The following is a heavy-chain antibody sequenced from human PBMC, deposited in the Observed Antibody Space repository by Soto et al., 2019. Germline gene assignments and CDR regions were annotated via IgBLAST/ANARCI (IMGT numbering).Heavy chain of an antibody. CDR3: ARSSHLDYLSLHLDY. J-gene: IGHJ4*02. CDR1: GYTFTNYG. Sequence: GASVKVSCKASGYTFTNYGISWVRQAPGQGLQWMGWIRGYNGNTNYAQGLQGRVTMTTDTSTRTAYMELRSLRSDDTAVYYCARSSHLDYLSLHLDYWGQGTLVTLSS. V-gene: IGHV1-18*01. CDR2: IRGYNGNT. D-gene: IGHD2-21*01.